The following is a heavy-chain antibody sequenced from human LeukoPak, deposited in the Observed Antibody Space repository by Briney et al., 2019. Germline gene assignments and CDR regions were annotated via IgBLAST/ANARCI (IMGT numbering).Heavy chain of an antibody. CDR3: ARYYYDSSVYFDY. CDR1: GYTFTGYY. D-gene: IGHD3-22*01. V-gene: IGHV1-2*06. CDR2: INPNSGGT. J-gene: IGHJ4*02. Sequence: ASVKVSCKASGYTFTGYYMHWVRQAPGQGPEWMGRINPNSGGTNYAQKFQGRVTMTRDTSISTDYMELSRLRSDDTAVYYCARYYYDSSVYFDYWGQGTLVTVSS.